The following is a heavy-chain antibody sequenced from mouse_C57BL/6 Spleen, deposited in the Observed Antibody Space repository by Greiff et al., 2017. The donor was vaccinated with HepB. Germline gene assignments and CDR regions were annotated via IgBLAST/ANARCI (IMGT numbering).Heavy chain of an antibody. CDR2: IYPRSGNT. J-gene: IGHJ4*01. CDR3: ARRATVVAKVYAMDY. V-gene: IGHV1-81*01. D-gene: IGHD1-1*01. CDR1: GYTFTSYG. Sequence: QVQLQQSGAELARPGASVKLSCKASGYTFTSYGISWVKQRTGQGLEWIGEIYPRSGNTYYNEKFKGKATLTADKSSSTAYMELRSLTSEDSAVYFCARRATVVAKVYAMDYWGQGTSVTVSS.